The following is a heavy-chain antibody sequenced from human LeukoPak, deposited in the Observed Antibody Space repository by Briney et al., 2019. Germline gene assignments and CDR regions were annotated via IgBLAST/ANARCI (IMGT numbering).Heavy chain of an antibody. V-gene: IGHV3-23*01. Sequence: GGSLRLSCAASGFTLSSYAMSWVRQAPGKGLEWVSAISDSGNTYHADSVKGRFTISRDSSKNTLFLQMNRLRPEDAAVYYCAKAPVTTCKGAYCYPFDYWGQGTLVTVSS. CDR2: ISDSGNT. J-gene: IGHJ4*02. CDR1: GFTLSSYA. D-gene: IGHD2-21*01. CDR3: AKAPVTTCKGAYCYPFDY.